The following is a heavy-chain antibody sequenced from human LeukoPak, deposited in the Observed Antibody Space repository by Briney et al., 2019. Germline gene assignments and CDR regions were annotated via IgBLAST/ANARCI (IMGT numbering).Heavy chain of an antibody. Sequence: GASVKVSCKASGYTFTGYYMHWVRQAPGQGLEWMGWITPNSGGTNYAQKFQGRVTMTRDTSISTAYMELSRLRSDDTAVYYCARDRSQQWLEKEGTNFDYWGQGTLVTVSS. CDR3: ARDRSQQWLEKEGTNFDY. J-gene: IGHJ4*02. V-gene: IGHV1-2*02. CDR2: ITPNSGGT. CDR1: GYTFTGYY. D-gene: IGHD6-19*01.